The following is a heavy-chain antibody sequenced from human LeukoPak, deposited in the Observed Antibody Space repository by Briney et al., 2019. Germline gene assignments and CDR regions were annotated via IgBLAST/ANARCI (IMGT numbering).Heavy chain of an antibody. CDR2: IVVGSGNT. D-gene: IGHD4-17*01. V-gene: IGHV1-58*02. Sequence: PVKGSCKASGFTFTSSAMQGGRQARGQRPWWIRWIVVGSGNTNYAQKFQERVTITRDMSTSTAYMELSSLRSEDTAVYYCAAGTTVTNFVNYWGQGTLVTVSS. CDR3: AAGTTVTNFVNY. CDR1: GFTFTSSA. J-gene: IGHJ4*02.